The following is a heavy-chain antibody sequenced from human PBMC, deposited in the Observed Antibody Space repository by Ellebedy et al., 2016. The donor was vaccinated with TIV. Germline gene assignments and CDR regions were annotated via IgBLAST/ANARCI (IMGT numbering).Heavy chain of an antibody. CDR2: IFNNGST. CDR3: ARNLLIFTFDKWYSDL. J-gene: IGHJ2*01. D-gene: IGHD3/OR15-3a*01. V-gene: IGHV4-59*08. CDR1: GGSITSHY. Sequence: SETLSLTCTVSGGSITSHYWNWVRQPPGKGLEWLGFIFNNGSTNYNPSLKSRVSISEDTSKNQFSLKLSSVTAADTAVYYCARNLLIFTFDKWYSDLWGRGTLVTVSS.